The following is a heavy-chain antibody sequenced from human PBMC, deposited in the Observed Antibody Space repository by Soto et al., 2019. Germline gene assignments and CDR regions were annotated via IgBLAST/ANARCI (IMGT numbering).Heavy chain of an antibody. CDR1: GFTFSNAW. Sequence: VGSLRLSCAASGFTFSNAWMSWVRQAPGKGLEWVGRIKSKTDGGTTDYAAPVKGRFTISRDDSKNTLYLQMNSLKTEDTAVYYCTTVIDDFWSGYYRPHYYYGMDVWGQGTTVTVSS. CDR2: IKSKTDGGTT. V-gene: IGHV3-15*01. CDR3: TTVIDDFWSGYYRPHYYYGMDV. D-gene: IGHD3-3*01. J-gene: IGHJ6*02.